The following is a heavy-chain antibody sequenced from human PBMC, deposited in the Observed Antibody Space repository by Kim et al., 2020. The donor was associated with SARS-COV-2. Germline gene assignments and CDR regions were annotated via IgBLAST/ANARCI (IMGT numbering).Heavy chain of an antibody. V-gene: IGHV1-69*13. CDR3: AILRSPQWEQYFDY. Sequence: SVKVSCKASGGTFSSYAISWVRHAPGQGLEWMGGIIPIFGTANYAQKFQGRVTITADESTSTAYMELSSLRSEDTAVYYCAILRSPQWEQYFDYWGQGTLVTVSS. CDR2: IIPIFGTA. CDR1: GGTFSSYA. D-gene: IGHD1-26*01. J-gene: IGHJ4*02.